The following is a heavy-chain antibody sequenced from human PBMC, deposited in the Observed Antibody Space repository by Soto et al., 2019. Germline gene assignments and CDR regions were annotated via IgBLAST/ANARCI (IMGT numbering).Heavy chain of an antibody. Sequence: SGPTLVNPTQTLTLTCTFSGFSLSTSGVGVGWIRQPPGKALEWLALIYLDDDKRYSPSLKSRLTITKDTSKNQVVLTMTNMDPVDTATYYCAHSFDGYSYDMYGMDVWGQGTTVTVSS. CDR2: IYLDDDK. CDR1: GFSLSTSGVG. V-gene: IGHV2-5*02. J-gene: IGHJ6*02. D-gene: IGHD5-18*01. CDR3: AHSFDGYSYDMYGMDV.